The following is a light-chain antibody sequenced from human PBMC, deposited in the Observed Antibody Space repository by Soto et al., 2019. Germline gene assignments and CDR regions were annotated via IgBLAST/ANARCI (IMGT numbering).Light chain of an antibody. CDR2: GAS. V-gene: IGKV3-20*01. CDR1: QSVSGSY. Sequence: EMVLTQSPGTLSLSPGERATLSCRASQSVSGSYLAWYQQKPGQAPRLLLYGASSRATGIPDRFSGSGSGTDFTLTISRLEPEDFAVYYCQQYGSSPWTFGQGTKVEIK. J-gene: IGKJ1*01. CDR3: QQYGSSPWT.